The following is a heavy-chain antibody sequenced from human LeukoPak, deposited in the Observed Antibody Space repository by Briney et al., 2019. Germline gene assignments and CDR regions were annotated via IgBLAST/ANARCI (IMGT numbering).Heavy chain of an antibody. CDR3: ARNVTAGFFDY. J-gene: IGHJ4*02. V-gene: IGHV4-59*04. D-gene: IGHD1-1*01. Sequence: SETLSLTCTVSGGSISSYYWSWIRQPPGKGLEWIATIYYSWGMYFNPSLKSRVTVSLDASKNQFSLKMTSLTAADTATYYCARNVTAGFFDYWGQGIMVTVSS. CDR1: GGSISSYY. CDR2: IYYSWGM.